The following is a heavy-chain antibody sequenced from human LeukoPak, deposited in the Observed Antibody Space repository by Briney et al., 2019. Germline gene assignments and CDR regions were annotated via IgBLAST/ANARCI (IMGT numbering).Heavy chain of an antibody. CDR1: GFIFRNYW. V-gene: IGHV3-7*01. J-gene: IGHJ5*02. Sequence: PGGSLRLSCAASGFIFRNYWMSWVRQAPGKGLEWVANIKEDGSEKYYVESVKGRFTISRDNAKNSLYPQMGSLRAEDTAVYYCARGVIIRGRLDPWGQGTLVTVSS. D-gene: IGHD3-16*02. CDR2: IKEDGSEK. CDR3: ARGVIIRGRLDP.